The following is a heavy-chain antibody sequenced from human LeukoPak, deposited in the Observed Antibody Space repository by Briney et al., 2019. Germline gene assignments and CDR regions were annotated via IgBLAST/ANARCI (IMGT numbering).Heavy chain of an antibody. CDR3: AKGGYSSGSPMGFDY. J-gene: IGHJ4*02. CDR2: ISGSGGST. Sequence: GGSLRLSCAASGFTFSSYAMSWVRQAPGKGLEWVSAISGSGGSTYYADSVKGRFTISRDNSENTLYLQMNSLRAEDTAVYYCAKGGYSSGSPMGFDYWGQGTLVTVSS. CDR1: GFTFSSYA. D-gene: IGHD6-19*01. V-gene: IGHV3-23*01.